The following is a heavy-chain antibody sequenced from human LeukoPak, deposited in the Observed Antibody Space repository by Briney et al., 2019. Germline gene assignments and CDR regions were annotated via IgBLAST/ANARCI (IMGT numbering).Heavy chain of an antibody. V-gene: IGHV4-31*03. D-gene: IGHD4-17*01. Sequence: SETLSLTCTVSGGSISSGGYYWSWIRQHPGKGLEWIGCIYYSGTTYYHPSPTSRVAISVDTSKNQFSLKLSSVTAADTAVYYCARSGTVTTWNYWGQGTLVTVSS. CDR3: ARSGTVTTWNY. CDR2: IYYSGTT. CDR1: GGSISSGGYY. J-gene: IGHJ4*02.